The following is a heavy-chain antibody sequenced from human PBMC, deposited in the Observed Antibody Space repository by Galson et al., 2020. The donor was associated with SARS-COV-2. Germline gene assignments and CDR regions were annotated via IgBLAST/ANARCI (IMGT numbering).Heavy chain of an antibody. V-gene: IGHV3-9*01. CDR3: AKVLDWEDYGMDV. D-gene: IGHD3-3*01. Sequence: SLKISCAASGFTFDDYAMHWVRQAPGKGLEWVSGISWNSGSIGYADSVKGRFTISRDNAKNSLYLQMNSLRAEDTALYYCAKVLDWEDYGMDVWGQGTTVTVSS. CDR2: ISWNSGSI. CDR1: GFTFDDYA. J-gene: IGHJ6*02.